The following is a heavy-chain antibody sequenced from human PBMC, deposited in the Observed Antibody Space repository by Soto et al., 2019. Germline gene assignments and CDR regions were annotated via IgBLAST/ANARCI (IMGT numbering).Heavy chain of an antibody. CDR2: IYYSGST. V-gene: IGHV4-30-4*01. J-gene: IGHJ4*02. CDR3: ARVFLADSSVHYFDY. D-gene: IGHD6-19*01. Sequence: SETLSLTCTVSGGSISSGDYYWSWIRQPPGKGLEWIGYIYYSGSTYYNPSLKSRVTISVDTSKNQFSLKLSSVTAADTAVYYCARVFLADSSVHYFDYWGQGTLVTVSS. CDR1: GGSISSGDYY.